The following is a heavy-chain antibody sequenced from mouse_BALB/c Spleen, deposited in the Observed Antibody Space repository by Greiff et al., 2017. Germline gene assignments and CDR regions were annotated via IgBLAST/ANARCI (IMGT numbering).Heavy chain of an antibody. CDR2: ISDGGSYT. CDR3: ARGYGNYWYFDV. D-gene: IGHD2-10*02. Sequence: EVKLMESGGGLVKPGGSLKLSCAASGFTFSDYYMYWVRQTPEKRLEWVATISDGGSYTYYPDSVKGRFTISRDNAKNNLYLQMSSLKSEDTAMYYCARGYGNYWYFDVWGAGTTLTVSS. CDR1: GFTFSDYY. V-gene: IGHV5-4*02. J-gene: IGHJ1*01.